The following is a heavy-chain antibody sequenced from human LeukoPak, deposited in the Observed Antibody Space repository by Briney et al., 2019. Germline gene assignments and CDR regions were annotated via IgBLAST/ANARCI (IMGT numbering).Heavy chain of an antibody. CDR2: ISSSSSTI. CDR1: GFTFSSYA. J-gene: IGHJ4*02. V-gene: IGHV3-48*02. Sequence: GGSLRLSCAASGFTFSSYAMSWVRQAPGKGLEWVSYISSSSSTIYYADSVKGRFTISRDNAKNSLYLQMNSLRDEDTAVYYCARGRYYDSSGQEEDYWGQGTLVTVSS. CDR3: ARGRYYDSSGQEEDY. D-gene: IGHD3-22*01.